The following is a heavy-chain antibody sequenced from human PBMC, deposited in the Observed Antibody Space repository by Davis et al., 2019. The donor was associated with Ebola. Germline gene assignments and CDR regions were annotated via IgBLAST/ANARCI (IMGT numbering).Heavy chain of an antibody. CDR2: IYYSGST. CDR1: GGSISSYY. V-gene: IGHV4-59*12. J-gene: IGHJ5*02. D-gene: IGHD4-17*01. CDR3: AREWSTVTTGGWFDP. Sequence: MPSETLSLTCTVSGGSISSYYWSWIRQPPGKGLEWIGYIYYSGSTNYNPSLKSRVTISVDKSKNQFSLKLSSVTAADTAVYYCAREWSTVTTGGWFDPWGQGTLVTVSS.